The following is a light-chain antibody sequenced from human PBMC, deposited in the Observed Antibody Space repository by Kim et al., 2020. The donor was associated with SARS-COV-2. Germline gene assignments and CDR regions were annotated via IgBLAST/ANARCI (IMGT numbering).Light chain of an antibody. V-gene: IGLV2-14*01. CDR1: SSDVGGYNY. CDR3: SSYTSSNSYV. Sequence: QSALTQPASVSGSPGQSITIPCTGTSSDVGGYNYVSWYQQHPGKAPKLMIYDVSKRPSGVSNRFSGSKSGNTASLTISGLQAEDEADYYCSSYTSSNSYVFGTGTKVTVL. J-gene: IGLJ1*01. CDR2: DVS.